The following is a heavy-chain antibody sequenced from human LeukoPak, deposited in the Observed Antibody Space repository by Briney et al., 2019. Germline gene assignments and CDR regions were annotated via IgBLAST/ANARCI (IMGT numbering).Heavy chain of an antibody. Sequence: GGSLRLSCAASGFTFSSYEMNWVRQAPGKGLEWVSYISSSGSTIYYADSVKGRFTISRDNSKNTLYLQMNSLRAEDTAVYYCAKTKKRDSSSWFPQTSRSDYYYYMDVWGKGTTVTVSS. CDR1: GFTFSSYE. D-gene: IGHD6-13*01. J-gene: IGHJ6*03. CDR3: AKTKKRDSSSWFPQTSRSDYYYYMDV. CDR2: ISSSGSTI. V-gene: IGHV3-48*03.